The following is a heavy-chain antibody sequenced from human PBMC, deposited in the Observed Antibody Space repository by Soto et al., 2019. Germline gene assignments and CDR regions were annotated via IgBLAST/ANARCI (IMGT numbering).Heavy chain of an antibody. D-gene: IGHD3-10*01. Sequence: QVHLVQSGAEVKKPGASVKVSCKASGYTFTSYGITWVRQAPGQGLEWMGWISANNGNTDYAQKLQGRVIVTRDTSTSTAYMELRSLISDATAVYYCARGRYGEYWGQGALVTVSS. CDR1: GYTFTSYG. CDR3: ARGRYGEY. CDR2: ISANNGNT. V-gene: IGHV1-18*01. J-gene: IGHJ4*02.